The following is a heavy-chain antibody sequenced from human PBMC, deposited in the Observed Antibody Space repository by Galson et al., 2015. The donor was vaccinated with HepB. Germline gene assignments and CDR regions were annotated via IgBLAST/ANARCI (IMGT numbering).Heavy chain of an antibody. CDR3: ARAKSLYYDFWSGLQSEYYYYMDV. CDR2: IIPIFGTA. D-gene: IGHD3-3*01. Sequence: SVKVSCKASGGTFSSYAISWVRQAPGQGLEWMGGIIPIFGTANYAQKFQGRVTITADESTSTAYMELSSLRSEDTAVYYCARAKSLYYDFWSGLQSEYYYYMDVWGKGTTVTVSS. V-gene: IGHV1-69*13. J-gene: IGHJ6*03. CDR1: GGTFSSYA.